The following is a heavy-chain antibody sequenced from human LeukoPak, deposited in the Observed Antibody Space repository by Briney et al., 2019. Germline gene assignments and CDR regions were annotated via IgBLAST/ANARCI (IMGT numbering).Heavy chain of an antibody. CDR1: GGSISSGGYY. Sequence: SQTLSLTCTVSGGSISSGGYYWSWIRQHPGKGLEWIGYIYHSGSTYYNPSLKSRVTTSVDRSKNQFSLKLSSVTAADTAVYYCARVVDWGWYFDLWGRGTLVTVSS. J-gene: IGHJ2*01. CDR3: ARVVDWGWYFDL. CDR2: IYHSGST. V-gene: IGHV4-30-2*01. D-gene: IGHD3/OR15-3a*01.